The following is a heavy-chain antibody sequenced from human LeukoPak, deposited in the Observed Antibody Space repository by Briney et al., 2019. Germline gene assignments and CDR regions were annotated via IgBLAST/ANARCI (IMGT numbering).Heavy chain of an antibody. CDR1: GYTFTSYD. J-gene: IGHJ3*02. D-gene: IGHD3-3*01. CDR2: MNPNSGNT. V-gene: IGHV1-8*03. Sequence: ASVKVSCKASGYTFTSYDINWVRQATGQGLEWVGWMNPNSGNTGYAQKFQGRVTITRNTSISTAYMELSSLRSEDTAVYYCARAMYYDFWSGYTVAFDIWGQGTMVTVSS. CDR3: ARAMYYDFWSGYTVAFDI.